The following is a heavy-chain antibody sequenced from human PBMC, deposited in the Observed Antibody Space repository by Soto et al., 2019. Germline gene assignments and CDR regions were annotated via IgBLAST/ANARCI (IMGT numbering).Heavy chain of an antibody. CDR2: IYYRGST. V-gene: IGHV4-59*08. J-gene: IGHJ6*03. CDR1: GGSISSYY. D-gene: IGHD4-4*01. Sequence: QVQLQESGPGLVKPSETLSLTCTVSGGSISSYYWSWIRQPPGKVLEWIGYIYYRGSTNYNPSLKSRVTISVDTSKNQFSLKLSSVTAADTAVYYCASQTVNQFYYYYYMDVWGKGTTVTVSS. CDR3: ASQTVNQFYYYYYMDV.